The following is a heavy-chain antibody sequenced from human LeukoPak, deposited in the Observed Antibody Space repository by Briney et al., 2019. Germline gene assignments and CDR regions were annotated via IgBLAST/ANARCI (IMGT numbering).Heavy chain of an antibody. V-gene: IGHV4-4*09. Sequence: PSETLSLTCTVSGGSISSYYWSWIRQPPGKGLEWIGYIYTSGSTNYNPSLKSRVTISVDTSKNQFSLKLSSVTAADTAVYYCARVYYSNTPWYYYYYMDVWGKGTTVTVSS. D-gene: IGHD4-11*01. CDR1: GGSISSYY. CDR3: ARVYYSNTPWYYYYYMDV. J-gene: IGHJ6*03. CDR2: IYTSGST.